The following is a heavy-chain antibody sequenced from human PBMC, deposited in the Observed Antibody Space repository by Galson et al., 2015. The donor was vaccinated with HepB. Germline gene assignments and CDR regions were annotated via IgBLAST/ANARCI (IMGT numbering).Heavy chain of an antibody. J-gene: IGHJ6*02. D-gene: IGHD6-13*01. Sequence: SLRLSCAASGFTFSSYSMNWVRQAPGKGLEWVSFISSSSSYIYYADSVKGRFTISRDNAKNSLSLQMNSLRAEDTAVYYCAREKPMGNGMDVWGQGTTVTVSS. V-gene: IGHV3-21*01. CDR1: GFTFSSYS. CDR2: ISSSSSYI. CDR3: AREKPMGNGMDV.